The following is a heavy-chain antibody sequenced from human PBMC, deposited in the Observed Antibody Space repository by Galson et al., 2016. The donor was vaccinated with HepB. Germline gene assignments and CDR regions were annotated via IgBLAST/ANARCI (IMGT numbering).Heavy chain of an antibody. CDR2: INGGGGFT. CDR3: ARGIYSGNYLDY. D-gene: IGHD1-26*01. J-gene: IGHJ4*02. V-gene: IGHV3-23*01. Sequence: SLRLSCAASGFTFTSYAMSWVRQAPGKGLEWVSAINGGGGFTYYADSVKGRFTISRDNSKNTVYLQMNSLRAEGTAVYYCARGIYSGNYLDYWGQGTLVTVSS. CDR1: GFTFTSYA.